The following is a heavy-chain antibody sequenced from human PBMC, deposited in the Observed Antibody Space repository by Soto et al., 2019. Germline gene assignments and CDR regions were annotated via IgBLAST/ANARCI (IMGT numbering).Heavy chain of an antibody. CDR1: GGTFSSYG. CDR2: ISAYNGNT. J-gene: IGHJ4*02. Sequence: ASVKVSCKASGGTFSSYGISWVRQAPGQGLEWMGWISAYNGNTNYAQKLQGRVTMTTDTSTSTAYMELRSLRSDDTAVYYCARDQLYDYVWGSYPHFDYWGQGTLVTVSS. D-gene: IGHD3-16*02. V-gene: IGHV1-18*04. CDR3: ARDQLYDYVWGSYPHFDY.